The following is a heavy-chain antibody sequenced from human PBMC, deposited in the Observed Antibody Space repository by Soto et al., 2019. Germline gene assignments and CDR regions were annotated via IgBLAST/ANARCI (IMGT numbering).Heavy chain of an antibody. Sequence: PSETLSLTCTVSGGSISSGDYYWSWIRQPPGKGLEWIGYIYYSGSTYYNPFLKSRVTISVDTSKNQFSLKLSSVTAADTAVYYCARDKRITIFGGVIEGDPTDYYSMVVWGPGTTVSVSS. CDR3: ARDKRITIFGGVIEGDPTDYYSMVV. V-gene: IGHV4-30-4*01. D-gene: IGHD3-3*01. CDR1: GGSISSGDYY. CDR2: IYYSGST. J-gene: IGHJ6*02.